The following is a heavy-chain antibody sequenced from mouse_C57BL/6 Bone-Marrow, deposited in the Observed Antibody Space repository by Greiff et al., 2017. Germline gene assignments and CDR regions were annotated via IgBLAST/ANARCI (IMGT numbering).Heavy chain of an antibody. CDR3: AADLLWLRRGFAY. CDR2: INPSNGGT. J-gene: IGHJ3*01. CDR1: GYTFTSYW. D-gene: IGHD2-2*01. V-gene: IGHV1-53*01. Sequence: QVQLKQPGTELVKPGASVKLSCKASGYTFTSYWMHWVKPRPGQGLEWIGNINPSNGGTNYNEKFKSKATLTVDKSSRTAYMQRSSLTSEDSAVYYCAADLLWLRRGFAYWGQGTLVTVSA.